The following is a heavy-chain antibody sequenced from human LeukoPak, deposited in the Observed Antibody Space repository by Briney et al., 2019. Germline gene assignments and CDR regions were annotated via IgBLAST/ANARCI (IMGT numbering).Heavy chain of an antibody. V-gene: IGHV1-69*04. D-gene: IGHD4-23*01. CDR3: ARVKDGGNSHVDY. CDR2: IIPILGIA. CDR1: GGTFSSYA. J-gene: IGHJ4*02. Sequence: SVKVSCKASGGTFSSYAISWVRQAPGQGLEWMGRIIPILGIANYAQKFQGRVTITADKSMSTAYMELSSLRSEDTAVYYCARVKDGGNSHVDYWGQGTLVAVSS.